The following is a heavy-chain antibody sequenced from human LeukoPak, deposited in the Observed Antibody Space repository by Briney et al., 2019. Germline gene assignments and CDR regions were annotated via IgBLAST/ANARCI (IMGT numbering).Heavy chain of an antibody. V-gene: IGHV3-7*01. J-gene: IGHJ3*02. CDR1: GFSFSSFW. CDR2: IKEDGSEK. D-gene: IGHD3-22*01. CDR3: AKDISYDSSPSGAFDI. Sequence: GGSLRLSCAVSGFSFSSFWMSWVRQAPGKGLEWVANIKEDGSEKYYVDSVKGRFTISRDNAKNSLYLQMNSLRAEDTAVYYCAKDISYDSSPSGAFDIWGQGTMVTVSS.